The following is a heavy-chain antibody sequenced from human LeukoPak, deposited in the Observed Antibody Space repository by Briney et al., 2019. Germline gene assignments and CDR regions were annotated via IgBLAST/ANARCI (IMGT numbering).Heavy chain of an antibody. D-gene: IGHD6-13*01. Sequence: PGGSQSLSCAASGFTFSSYDMHWVCQATGKGLEWVSAIGTAGDTYYPGSVKGRFTISRENAKNSLYLQMNSLRAGDTAVYYCARGPHSSSWQHEGGFDYWGQSTLVTVSS. V-gene: IGHV3-13*04. CDR1: GFTFSSYD. CDR3: ARGPHSSSWQHEGGFDY. J-gene: IGHJ4*02. CDR2: IGTAGDT.